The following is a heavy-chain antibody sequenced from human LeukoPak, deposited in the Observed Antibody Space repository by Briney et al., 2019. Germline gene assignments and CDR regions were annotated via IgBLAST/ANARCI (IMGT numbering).Heavy chain of an antibody. CDR3: SGKNFTPWPAGLDV. CDR2: SGST. J-gene: IGHJ6*02. D-gene: IGHD2-15*01. Sequence: AETLSLTCTVSGGSFSDYYWTWIRQPPGEGLEWIGYSGSTNYNPSLKSRVTISVDTSKRHLSLTLSSVTEADTAVYYGSGKNFTPWPAGLDVWGQGTTVILS. CDR1: GGSFSDYY. V-gene: IGHV4-59*01.